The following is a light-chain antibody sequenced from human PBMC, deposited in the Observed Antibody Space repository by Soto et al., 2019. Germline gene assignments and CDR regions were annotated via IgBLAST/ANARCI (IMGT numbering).Light chain of an antibody. CDR3: QQYNTYSPWT. J-gene: IGKJ1*01. Sequence: DIQMTQSPSTLSASVGDRVTITCRASQSISSSLAWYQQKPGKAPKLLIYDAPSLESGVPSRFSGSGSGTEFTLTISSLQPDDFATYYCQQYNTYSPWTFGQGTKVDIK. CDR2: DAP. CDR1: QSISSS. V-gene: IGKV1-5*01.